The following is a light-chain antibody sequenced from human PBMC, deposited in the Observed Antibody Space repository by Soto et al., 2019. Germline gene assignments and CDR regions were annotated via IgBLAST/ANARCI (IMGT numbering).Light chain of an antibody. CDR2: GNS. J-gene: IGLJ1*01. Sequence: QSVLTQPPSVSGAPGQRVTISCTGSSSNIGAGYDVHWYQQLPGTAPKLLIYGNSNRPSGVPDRFSGSKSGTSASLAITGLQAEDEADYYGQSYDSSLSYAFGTGTKVTVL. V-gene: IGLV1-40*01. CDR3: QSYDSSLSYA. CDR1: SSNIGAGYD.